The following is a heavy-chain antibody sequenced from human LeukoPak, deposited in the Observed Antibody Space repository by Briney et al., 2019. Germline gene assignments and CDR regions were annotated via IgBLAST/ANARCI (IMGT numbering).Heavy chain of an antibody. CDR1: GGSFSGYY. V-gene: IGHV4-34*01. Sequence: SETLSLTCAVYGGSFSGYYWSWIRQPPGKGLEWIGEINHSGSTNQNPSLKSRVTISVDTSKNQFSLKLSSVTAADTAVYYCARKGAVNYYYYMDVWGKGTTVTVSS. CDR3: ARKGAVNYYYYMDV. D-gene: IGHD1-26*01. J-gene: IGHJ6*03. CDR2: INHSGST.